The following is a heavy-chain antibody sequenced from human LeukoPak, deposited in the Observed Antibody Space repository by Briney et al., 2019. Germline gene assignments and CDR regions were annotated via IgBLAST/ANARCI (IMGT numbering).Heavy chain of an antibody. Sequence: GGSLRLSCAASGFTLSTHAMSWVRQTPGKGLEWVAATSSSDAGTYHADSVRGRFTISRDNSKNTLYLQMNSLRAEDAAVYFCAKAPVTSCRGAYCYPLDSWGQGALVTVSS. V-gene: IGHV3-23*01. CDR3: AKAPVTSCRGAYCYPLDS. CDR2: TSSSDAGT. J-gene: IGHJ4*02. D-gene: IGHD2-21*01. CDR1: GFTLSTHA.